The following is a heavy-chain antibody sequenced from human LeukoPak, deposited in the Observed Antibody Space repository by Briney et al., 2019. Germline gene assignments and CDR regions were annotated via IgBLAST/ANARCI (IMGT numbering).Heavy chain of an antibody. CDR2: INPNSGGT. V-gene: IGHV1-2*02. Sequence: ASVKVSCKASGYTFTGYYMHWVRQAPGRGLEWMGWINPNSGGTNYAQKFQGRVTMTRDTSISTAYMELSRLRSDDTAVYYCARDGDYYDSSGYLNYWGQGTLVTVSS. D-gene: IGHD3-22*01. CDR1: GYTFTGYY. CDR3: ARDGDYYDSSGYLNY. J-gene: IGHJ4*02.